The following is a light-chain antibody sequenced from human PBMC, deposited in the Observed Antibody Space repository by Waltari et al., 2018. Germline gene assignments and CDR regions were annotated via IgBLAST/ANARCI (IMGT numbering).Light chain of an antibody. J-gene: IGLJ1*01. V-gene: IGLV6-57*03. CDR3: QSYDTNNYV. CDR1: SGSIASNF. CDR2: DYT. Sequence: NFMLTQPHSVSESPGKTVTISCTRSSGSIASNFVEWYQQSPCSAPSAVMYDYTRRPSWVPERFSGAIDSSSNSASLTISGRKTEDEADYYCQSYDTNNYVFGSGTKVTVL.